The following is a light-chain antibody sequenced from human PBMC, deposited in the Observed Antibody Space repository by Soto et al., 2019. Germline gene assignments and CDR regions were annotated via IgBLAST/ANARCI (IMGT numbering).Light chain of an antibody. Sequence: EIVLTQSPASLSLSPGERATLSCRASQSVDSYLVWYQQKPGQAPSLLIFGASNRATGIPARFSGSGSGTDLTITINSLEPDDFEVYYCQQRDSWPITFGQGTRLEIK. J-gene: IGKJ5*01. V-gene: IGKV3-11*01. CDR3: QQRDSWPIT. CDR1: QSVDSY. CDR2: GAS.